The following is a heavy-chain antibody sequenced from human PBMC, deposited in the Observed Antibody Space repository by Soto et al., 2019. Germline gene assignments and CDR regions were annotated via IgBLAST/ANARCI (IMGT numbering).Heavy chain of an antibody. CDR2: INHSGST. Sequence: SETLSLTCAVYGGSFSGYYWSWIRQPPGKGLEWIGEINHSGSTNYNPSLKSRVTISVDTSKNQFSLKLSSVTAADTAVYYCARDPYYFDYWGQGTLVTVSS. CDR3: ARDPYYFDY. CDR1: GGSFSGYY. J-gene: IGHJ4*02. V-gene: IGHV4-34*01.